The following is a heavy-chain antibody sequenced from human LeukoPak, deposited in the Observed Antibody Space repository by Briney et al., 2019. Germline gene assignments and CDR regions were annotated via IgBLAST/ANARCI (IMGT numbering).Heavy chain of an antibody. CDR3: ARDSATLRYFDY. J-gene: IGHJ4*02. D-gene: IGHD5-24*01. CDR2: INPSGGST. CDR1: GYTFTSYY. V-gene: IGHV1-46*01. Sequence: ASVKVSCKASGYTFTSYYMHWVRQAPGQGLEWMGIINPSGGSTSYTQKFQGRVTMTRDTSTSTVYMELSSLRSEDTAVYYCARDSATLRYFDYWGQGTLVTVSS.